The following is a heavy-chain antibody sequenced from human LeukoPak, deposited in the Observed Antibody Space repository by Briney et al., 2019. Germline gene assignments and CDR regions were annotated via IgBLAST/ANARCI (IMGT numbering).Heavy chain of an antibody. CDR1: GFSLSTSGVG. D-gene: IGHD4/OR15-4a*01. V-gene: IGHV2-5*01. CDR3: AHSYDSGTYDAFAI. Sequence: SGPTLVNPTQTPTLTCTFSGFSLSTSGVGVGWIRQPPGKALEWLALIYWNDDKRYSPSLKSSLTITKDTSKKQVVLTMINMDPVDTATYYCAHSYDSGTYDAFAIWGQGTMVTVSS. J-gene: IGHJ3*02. CDR2: IYWNDDK.